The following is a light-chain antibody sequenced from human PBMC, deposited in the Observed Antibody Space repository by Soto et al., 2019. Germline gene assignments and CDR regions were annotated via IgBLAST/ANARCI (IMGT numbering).Light chain of an antibody. CDR2: EVS. V-gene: IGLV2-14*01. CDR1: SSDVGAYDY. CDR3: SSYTTSSTRV. Sequence: QSALTQPAAVSGSPGQSITISCTGTSSDVGAYDYVSWYQQHPDKAPKLMIYEVSNRPSGVSYRFSGSKSGNTATLTISGLQAEDEADYYCSSYTTSSTRVFGTGTKVTVL. J-gene: IGLJ1*01.